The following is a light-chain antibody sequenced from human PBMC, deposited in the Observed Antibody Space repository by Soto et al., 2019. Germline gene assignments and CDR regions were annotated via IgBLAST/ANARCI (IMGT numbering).Light chain of an antibody. CDR2: GAS. J-gene: IGKJ1*01. CDR1: QSVSSTY. V-gene: IGKV3-20*01. Sequence: EVVLTQSPGTLPLSPGERATLSCRASQSVSSTYLAWYQQRPGQAPRLLIYGASTRATDIPDRIIGSGSGTDFTLTVSRLEPDDFAVYYCQHYGSTPWSFGQGTKVEIK. CDR3: QHYGSTPWS.